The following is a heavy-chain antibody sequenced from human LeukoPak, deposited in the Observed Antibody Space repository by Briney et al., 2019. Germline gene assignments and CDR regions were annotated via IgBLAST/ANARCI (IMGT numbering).Heavy chain of an antibody. CDR3: ARDRNSGHDY. CDR1: GFTFSSYS. V-gene: IGHV3-21*01. Sequence: PGGSLRLSRAASGFTFSSYSMNWVRQAPGKGLEWVSSISSSSSYIYYADSVKGRFTISRDNAKNSLYLQMNSLRAEDTAVYYCARDRNSGHDYWGQGTLVTASS. CDR2: ISSSSSYI. J-gene: IGHJ4*02. D-gene: IGHD5-12*01.